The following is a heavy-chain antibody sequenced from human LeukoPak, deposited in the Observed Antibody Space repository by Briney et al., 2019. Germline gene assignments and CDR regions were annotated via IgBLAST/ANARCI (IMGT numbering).Heavy chain of an antibody. CDR1: GDTIRSSIYY. J-gene: IGHJ4*02. CDR2: VYYDGSA. CDR3: ARPLTRGGTYYV. D-gene: IGHD1-26*01. Sequence: SETLSLTCGVSGDTIRSSIYYWGWIRQPPGKGLEWIGSVYYDGSAYYNPSLKSRVTISVDTSKNQLSLKLSSVTAADTAVYYCARPLTRGGTYYVWGQGTLVTVSS. V-gene: IGHV4-39*01.